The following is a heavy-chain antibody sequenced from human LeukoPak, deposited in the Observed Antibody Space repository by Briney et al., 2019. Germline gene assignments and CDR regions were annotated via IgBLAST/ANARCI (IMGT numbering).Heavy chain of an antibody. CDR1: GLTFSDYS. J-gene: IGHJ4*02. Sequence: GGSLRLSCAASGLTFSDYSMNWVRQAPGKGLEWVSYISTSSTTIYYADSVKGRFTISRDNAKNSLYLQMNSLRAEDTAVYYCARGRPGFYFDYWGQGTLVTVSS. CDR3: ARGRPGFYFDY. D-gene: IGHD6-25*01. V-gene: IGHV3-48*04. CDR2: ISTSSTTI.